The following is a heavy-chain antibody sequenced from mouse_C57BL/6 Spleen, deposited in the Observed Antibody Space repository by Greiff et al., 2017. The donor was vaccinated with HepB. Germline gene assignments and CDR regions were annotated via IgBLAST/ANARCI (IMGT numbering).Heavy chain of an antibody. J-gene: IGHJ1*02. CDR1: GYTLTSYG. V-gene: IGHV1-81*01. CDR2: IYPRSGNT. D-gene: IGHD1-1*01. CDR3: ARRYGSSYRYFDV. Sequence: VQLQQSGAELARPGASVKLSCKASGYTLTSYGISWVKQRTGQGLEWIGEIYPRSGNTYYNEKFKGKATLTADKSSSTAYMELRSLTSEDSAVYFCARRYGSSYRYFDVWGAGTTVTVSS.